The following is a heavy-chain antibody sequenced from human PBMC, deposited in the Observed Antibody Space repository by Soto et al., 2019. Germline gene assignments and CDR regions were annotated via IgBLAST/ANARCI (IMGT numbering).Heavy chain of an antibody. Sequence: GGSLRLSCAASGFTFSSDAMSWARQAPGKGLEWVSAISGSGITTYYADSVKGRFTISRDNSKNTMYMQMNSLRAEDTAVYYCATRTGWYHDYWGQGTLVTVSS. D-gene: IGHD6-19*01. V-gene: IGHV3-23*01. J-gene: IGHJ4*02. CDR3: ATRTGWYHDY. CDR2: ISGSGITT. CDR1: GFTFSSDA.